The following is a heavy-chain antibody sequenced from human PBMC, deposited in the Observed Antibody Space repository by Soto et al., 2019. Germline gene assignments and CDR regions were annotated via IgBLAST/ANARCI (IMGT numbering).Heavy chain of an antibody. CDR2: IYYSGST. CDR3: ARDEYAGSGSYHYYYGMDV. CDR1: GGSISSGGYY. Sequence: SETLSLTCTVSGGSISSGGYYWSWIRQHPGKGLEWIGYIYYSGSTYYNPSLKSRVTISVDTSKNQFSLKLSSVTAADTAVYYCARDEYAGSGSYHYYYGMDVWGQGTRVTVSS. V-gene: IGHV4-31*03. D-gene: IGHD3-10*01. J-gene: IGHJ6*02.